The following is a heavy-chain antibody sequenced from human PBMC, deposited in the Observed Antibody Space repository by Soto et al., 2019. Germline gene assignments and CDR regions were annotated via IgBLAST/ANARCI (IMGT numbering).Heavy chain of an antibody. CDR3: AKKEDCGGDCYPHFDY. CDR2: ISGSGGST. Sequence: GGSLRLSCAASGFTFSSYAMSWVRQAPGKGLEWVSAISGSGGSTYYADSVKGRFTISRDNSKNTLYLQMNSLRAEDTAVYYCAKKEDCGGDCYPHFDYWGQGTLVTAPQ. V-gene: IGHV3-23*01. D-gene: IGHD2-21*02. J-gene: IGHJ4*02. CDR1: GFTFSSYA.